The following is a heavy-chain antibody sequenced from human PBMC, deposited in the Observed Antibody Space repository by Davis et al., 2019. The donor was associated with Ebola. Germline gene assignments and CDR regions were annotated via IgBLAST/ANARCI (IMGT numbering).Heavy chain of an antibody. D-gene: IGHD4-17*01. CDR2: VHYSGSA. CDR1: GGSISSTSYY. V-gene: IGHV4-39*01. CDR3: ARQTMVTTYWYFNL. J-gene: IGHJ2*01. Sequence: MPSETLSLTCTTSGGSISSTSYYWGWIRQPPGKGLEWIGSVHYSGSAYFNPSLKSRVTISVDTSENQFSLRLTSVTASDTAVYYCARQTMVTTYWYFNLWGRGTLITVSS.